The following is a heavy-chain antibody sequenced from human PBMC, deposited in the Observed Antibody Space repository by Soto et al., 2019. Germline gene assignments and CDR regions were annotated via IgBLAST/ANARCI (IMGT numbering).Heavy chain of an antibody. D-gene: IGHD1-26*01. CDR1: GFTFKIYS. CDR3: ARGVGALLYSDF. V-gene: IGHV3-48*01. CDR2: SSSGSNTI. J-gene: IGHJ4*02. Sequence: EVQLVESGGGLVQMGGSLRLSCAASGFTFKIYSMNWVRQAPGRGLEWVSYSSSGSNTIYFADSVKGRFTISSDSAQNSLYLQMNSLTAEDTAVYYCARGVGALLYSDFWGQGTLVTVSS.